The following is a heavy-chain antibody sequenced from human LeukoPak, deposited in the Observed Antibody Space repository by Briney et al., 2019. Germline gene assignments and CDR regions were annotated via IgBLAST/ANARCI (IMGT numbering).Heavy chain of an antibody. CDR1: GYTFTTSW. D-gene: IGHD5-24*01. CDR2: IYAGNSDA. CDR3: AIINHPDGRVY. J-gene: IGHJ4*02. V-gene: IGHV5-51*01. Sequence: GESLKISCQGFGYTFTTSWIGWVRQLPGKGLEWMAIIYAGNSDAKYSPSFQGQVSISTDRSISNAYLQWSSLKASDTAKYYCAIINHPDGRVYWGQGTLVTVSS.